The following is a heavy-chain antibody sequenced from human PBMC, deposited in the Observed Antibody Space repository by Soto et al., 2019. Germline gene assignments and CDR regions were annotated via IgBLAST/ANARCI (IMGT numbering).Heavy chain of an antibody. CDR1: GYTFTHY. V-gene: IGHV1-46*01. D-gene: IGHD6-13*01. Sequence: QVQLVQSGAEVKKPGASVKLSCRTSGYTFTHYIHWVRQAPGQGLEWLAIINPASGSTNYAQDFQGIVTLTMDTSTTTVYMELSGPRAEDTAIFYCARDLAAGDYWGQGTLVTVSS. J-gene: IGHJ4*02. CDR2: INPASGST. CDR3: ARDLAAGDY.